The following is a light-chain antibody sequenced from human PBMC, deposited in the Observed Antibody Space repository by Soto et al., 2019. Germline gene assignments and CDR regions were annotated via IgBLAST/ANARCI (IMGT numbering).Light chain of an antibody. Sequence: DIQMTQSPSSLYASVGDRVTIPCRASQGTTNYLNWYQQKPGKAPKLLFYVASSLQVGVPSRSSGSRSGTGFTLPISSLQRADFVTHYCIQSHTTRYTFGQGTKVDIX. CDR2: VAS. V-gene: IGKV1-39*01. CDR3: IQSHTTRYT. CDR1: QGTTNY. J-gene: IGKJ2*01.